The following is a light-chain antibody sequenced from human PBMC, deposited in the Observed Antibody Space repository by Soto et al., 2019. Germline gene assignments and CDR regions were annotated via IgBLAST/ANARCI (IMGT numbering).Light chain of an antibody. CDR1: SSDVGGYNY. V-gene: IGLV2-14*01. J-gene: IGLJ3*02. Sequence: QSALTQPASVSGSPGQSITISCTGTSSDVGGYNYVSWYQQHPGKAPKLMIYEVSNRPSGVSNRFSGSKSGNTASLTISGLQAEDEADYYGSSYTSSSTHGVFGGGTKLTVL. CDR2: EVS. CDR3: SSYTSSSTHGV.